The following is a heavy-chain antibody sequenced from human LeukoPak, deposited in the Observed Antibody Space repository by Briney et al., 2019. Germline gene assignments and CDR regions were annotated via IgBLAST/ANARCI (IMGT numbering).Heavy chain of an antibody. V-gene: IGHV4-38-2*02. CDR1: GYSISSGYY. CDR3: ARDSLDTAMGNPYYYMDV. D-gene: IGHD5-18*01. CDR2: IYHSGST. Sequence: EPSETLSLTCTVSGYSISSGYYWGWIRQPPGKGLEWIGSIYHSGSTYYNPSLKSRVTISVDTSKNQFSLKLSSVTAADTAVYYCARDSLDTAMGNPYYYMDVWGKGTTVTVSS. J-gene: IGHJ6*03.